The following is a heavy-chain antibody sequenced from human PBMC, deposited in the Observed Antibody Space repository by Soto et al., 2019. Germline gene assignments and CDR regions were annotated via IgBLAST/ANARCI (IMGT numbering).Heavy chain of an antibody. J-gene: IGHJ4*02. CDR2: IYYRGST. V-gene: IGHV4-31*03. CDR3: GGGRSGQPNFDY. CDR1: GGSISSGGYY. Sequence: QVQLQESGPGLVKPSQTLSLTCTVSGGSISSGGYYWSWIRQHPGKGLEWIGYIYYRGSTYYNPSLKSRVTISVDTSKNQFSLKLSSVTAADTAVYYCGGGRSGQPNFDYWGQGTLVTVSS. D-gene: IGHD3-10*01.